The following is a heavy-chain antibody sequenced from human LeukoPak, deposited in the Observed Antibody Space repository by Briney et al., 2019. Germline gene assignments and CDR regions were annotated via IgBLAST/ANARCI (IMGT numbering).Heavy chain of an antibody. CDR2: IYYSGST. V-gene: IGHV4-39*01. CDR3: ASLPRWLLYYFDY. J-gene: IGHJ4*02. CDR1: GGSISSSSYY. Sequence: PSETLSLTCTVSGGSISSSSYYWGWIRQPPGKGLEWIGSIYYSGSTYYNPSLKSRVTISVDTSKNQFSLKLSSVTAADTAVYYCASLPRWLLYYFDYWGQGTLVTVSS. D-gene: IGHD4-23*01.